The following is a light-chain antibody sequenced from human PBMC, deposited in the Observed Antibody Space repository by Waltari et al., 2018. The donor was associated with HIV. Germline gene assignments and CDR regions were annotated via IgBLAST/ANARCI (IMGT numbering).Light chain of an antibody. CDR2: GVS. CDR1: QGLDTW. CDR3: QRGDRYPFT. V-gene: IGKV1-12*01. J-gene: IGKJ3*01. Sequence: DIEMTQSPSSVSASVGDRVNITCRASQGLDTWLAWYQHKPGKAPKLLIYGVSTLESGVPSRFSGSGSGTDFTLTISSLQPEDFATYYCQRGDRYPFTFGPGTKVDIK.